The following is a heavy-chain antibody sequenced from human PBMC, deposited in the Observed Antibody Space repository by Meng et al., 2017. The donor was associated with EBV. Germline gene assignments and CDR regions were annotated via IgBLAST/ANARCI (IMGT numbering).Heavy chain of an antibody. CDR3: ASAEHYGDYVFEY. D-gene: IGHD4-17*01. V-gene: IGHV1-69*01. Sequence: QVHLGVDGAGWPQPASAVNGSCKTSVGIILLFALTCVRQAPGPGLEWMGWIIPLFHTTNYAQKFQGRLHIIADESSATTYMELSSLRSEDTAIYYCASAEHYGDYVFEYWGQGTLVTVSS. CDR2: IIPLFHTT. J-gene: IGHJ4*02. CDR1: VGIILLFA.